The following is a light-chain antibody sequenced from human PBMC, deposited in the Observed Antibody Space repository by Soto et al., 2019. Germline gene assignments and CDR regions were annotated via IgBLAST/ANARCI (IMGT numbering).Light chain of an antibody. Sequence: EIVLAPSPFTLSLSPGERATLSCKTSQSRGSNFLAWYQHKPGQAPRLLIYASSNRATGIPDRFSGSASGTDFTLTINRLEPEDFAVYYCQLYGISPHFGQGTRLEIK. CDR3: QLYGISPH. CDR1: QSRGSNF. J-gene: IGKJ5*01. V-gene: IGKV3-20*01. CDR2: ASS.